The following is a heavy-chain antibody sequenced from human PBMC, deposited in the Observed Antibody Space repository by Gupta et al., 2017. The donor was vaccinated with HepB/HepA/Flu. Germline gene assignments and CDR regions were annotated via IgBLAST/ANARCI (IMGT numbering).Heavy chain of an antibody. CDR3: ARRGNPVDTIFGVALDY. V-gene: IGHV4-39*01. Sequence: QLQLQESGPGLVKPSETLSLTCTVSGGSISSSSYYWGWIRQPPGKGLEWIGSIYYSGSTYYNPSLKSRVTISVDTSKNQFSLKLSSVTAADTAVYYCARRGNPVDTIFGVALDYWGQGTLVTVSS. CDR2: IYYSGST. D-gene: IGHD3-3*01. J-gene: IGHJ4*02. CDR1: GGSISSSSYY.